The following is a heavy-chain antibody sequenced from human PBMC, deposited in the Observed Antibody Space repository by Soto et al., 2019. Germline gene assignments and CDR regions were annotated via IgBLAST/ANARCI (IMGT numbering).Heavy chain of an antibody. Sequence: EVQLLESGGGLVQPGGSLRLSCAASGFTFSSYAMSWVRQAPGKGLEWVSAISGSGGSTYYADSVKGRFTISRDNSKNALYLQINSLRAVDTAVYYCAKGDIVVVVAAAPRYFQHWGQGTLGTVSS. J-gene: IGHJ1*01. V-gene: IGHV3-23*01. D-gene: IGHD2-15*01. CDR1: GFTFSSYA. CDR2: ISGSGGST. CDR3: AKGDIVVVVAAAPRYFQH.